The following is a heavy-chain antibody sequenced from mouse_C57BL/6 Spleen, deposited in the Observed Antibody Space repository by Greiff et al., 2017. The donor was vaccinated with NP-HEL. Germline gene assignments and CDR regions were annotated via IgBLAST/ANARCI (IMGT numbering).Heavy chain of an antibody. Sequence: VHLVESGAELVRPGASVTLSCKASGYTFTDYEMHWVKQTPVHGLEWIGAIDPETGGTAYNQKFKGKAILTADKYYNTAYMVLRSLTSEDSAVYYCTDGGYSNDGGYWGQGTTLTVSS. J-gene: IGHJ2*01. CDR1: GYTFTDYE. D-gene: IGHD2-12*01. CDR2: IDPETGGT. V-gene: IGHV1-15*01. CDR3: TDGGYSNDGGY.